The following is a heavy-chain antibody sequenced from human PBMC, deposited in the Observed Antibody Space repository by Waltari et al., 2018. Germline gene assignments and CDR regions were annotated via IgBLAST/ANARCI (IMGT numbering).Heavy chain of an antibody. Sequence: EVQLVQSGAAVKKPGATVKISCKASGYTFTDYYMHWVHQAPGKGLEWVGRIDPEEGETKYAGKCQGRVTITADTSIDTAYMELSSLRSEDTAIFYCARTTTIKSLDYWGQGTLVTVSS. CDR3: ARTTTIKSLDY. V-gene: IGHV1-69-2*01. J-gene: IGHJ4*02. CDR1: GYTFTDYY. CDR2: IDPEEGET. D-gene: IGHD1-7*01.